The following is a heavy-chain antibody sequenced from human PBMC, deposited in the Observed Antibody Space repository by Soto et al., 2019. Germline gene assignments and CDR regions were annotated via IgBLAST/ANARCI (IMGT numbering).Heavy chain of an antibody. CDR1: GLTFSNAW. J-gene: IGHJ4*02. D-gene: IGHD3-22*01. CDR2: IKSKTDGGTT. V-gene: IGHV3-15*07. CDR3: TTDRVTMIVVAPSSG. Sequence: PGGSLRLSCAASGLTFSNAWMNWVRQAPGKGLEWVGRIKSKTDGGTTDYAAPVKGRFTISRDDSKNTLYLQMNSLKTEDTAVYYCTTDRVTMIVVAPSSGWGQGTLVIVSS.